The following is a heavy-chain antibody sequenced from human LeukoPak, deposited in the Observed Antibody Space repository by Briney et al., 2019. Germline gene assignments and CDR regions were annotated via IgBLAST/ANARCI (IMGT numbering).Heavy chain of an antibody. D-gene: IGHD6-13*01. Sequence: PGGSLRLSCAASGFTFSSYALSWVRQAPGKGLEWVSGISETGGTTFYADSVKGRFTITRDNTKNTLYVQMNSLRGDDTAIYYCAKDDGPKQLVFFDSWGQGTQVTVSS. CDR2: ISETGGTT. V-gene: IGHV3-23*01. CDR3: AKDDGPKQLVFFDS. CDR1: GFTFSSYA. J-gene: IGHJ4*02.